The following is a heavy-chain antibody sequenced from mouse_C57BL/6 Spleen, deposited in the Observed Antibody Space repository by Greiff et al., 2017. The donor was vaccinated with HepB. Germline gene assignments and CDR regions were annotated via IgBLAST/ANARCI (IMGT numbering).Heavy chain of an antibody. J-gene: IGHJ2*01. CDR2: IHPNSGST. V-gene: IGHV1-64*01. CDR1: GYTFTSYW. D-gene: IGHD4-1*01. CDR3: ARNWDEGGYYFDY. Sequence: VQLQQPGAELVKPGASVKLSCKASGYTFTSYWMHWVKQRPGQGLEWIGMIHPNSGSTNYNEKFKSKAALTVDKSSSTAYMQLSSLTSEDSAVYYCARNWDEGGYYFDYWGQGTTLTVSS.